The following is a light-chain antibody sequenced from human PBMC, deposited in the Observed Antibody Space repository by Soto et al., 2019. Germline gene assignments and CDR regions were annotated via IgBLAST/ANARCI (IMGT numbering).Light chain of an antibody. CDR2: GAS. V-gene: IGKV3-20*01. CDR1: QSVRSSY. Sequence: EIVLTQSPGTLSLSPGERATLSCRASQSVRSSYLAWYQQKPGQAPRLLIYGASSRATGIPDRFSGSGSGTDFSLTISTLEPEDFAVYYGQQYGSSPPWTFGQGTKVEIK. J-gene: IGKJ1*01. CDR3: QQYGSSPPWT.